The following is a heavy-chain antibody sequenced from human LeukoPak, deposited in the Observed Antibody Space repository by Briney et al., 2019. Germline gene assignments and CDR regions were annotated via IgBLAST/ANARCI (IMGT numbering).Heavy chain of an antibody. CDR1: GFTFSTYW. CDR2: IDGEGSVT. J-gene: IGHJ4*02. Sequence: GGSLRLSCAASGFTFSTYWMHWVRQAPGKGLVWVSRIDGEGSVTKYTDSVKGRFTISRDNAKNTVYLQMNSLRAEDTAVYYCTTGGSYFFDYWGQGALVTVSS. V-gene: IGHV3-74*01. D-gene: IGHD1-1*01. CDR3: TTGGSYFFDY.